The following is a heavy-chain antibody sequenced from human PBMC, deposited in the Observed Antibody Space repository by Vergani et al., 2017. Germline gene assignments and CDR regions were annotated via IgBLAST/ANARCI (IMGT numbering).Heavy chain of an antibody. Sequence: QVQLVQSGAEVKKPGASVKVSCKASGYTFTGYYMHWVRQAPGQGLEWMGWINPNSGGTNYAQKLQGRVTMTTDTSTSTAYMELRSLRSDDTAVYYCARVLVGYCSGGSCYYYYMDVWGKGTTVTVSS. CDR3: ARVLVGYCSGGSCYYYYMDV. V-gene: IGHV1-2*02. CDR2: INPNSGGT. D-gene: IGHD2-15*01. CDR1: GYTFTGYY. J-gene: IGHJ6*03.